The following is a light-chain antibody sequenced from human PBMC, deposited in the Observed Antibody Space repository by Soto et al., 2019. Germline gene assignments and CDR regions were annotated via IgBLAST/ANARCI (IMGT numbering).Light chain of an antibody. CDR3: QQYNNLPLT. J-gene: IGKJ4*01. CDR2: DAS. CDR1: QDISNS. V-gene: IGKV1-33*01. Sequence: DIQMTQSPSSLSASVGDRVTITCQASQDISNSLNWYQQRPGTAPNLLIYDASNLETGVPSRFSGSGSGTHFTLTISSLQPEDIATYHCQQYNNLPLTFGGGTKVEIK.